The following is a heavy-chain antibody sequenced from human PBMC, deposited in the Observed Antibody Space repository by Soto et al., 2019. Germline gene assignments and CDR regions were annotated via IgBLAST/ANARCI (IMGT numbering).Heavy chain of an antibody. CDR2: SRNRANSYST. CDR3: GSSGSYQPFDY. V-gene: IGHV3-72*01. Sequence: EVQLVESGGGLVQPGGSLRLSCAASGFTFSDHYMDWVRQAPGKGLEWVGRSRNRANSYSTEYAASVKGRFTISRDDSKNSLYLQMNSLITDDTAVYYSGSSGSYQPFDYWGQGTLVTVSS. D-gene: IGHD1-26*01. J-gene: IGHJ4*02. CDR1: GFTFSDHY.